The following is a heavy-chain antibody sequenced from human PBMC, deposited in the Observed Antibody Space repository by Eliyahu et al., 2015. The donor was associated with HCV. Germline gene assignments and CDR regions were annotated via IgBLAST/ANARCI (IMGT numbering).Heavy chain of an antibody. J-gene: IGHJ6*02. CDR2: VSGSAGST. Sequence: EVHLLESGGGLVQPGGSLRLSCAASGFTFSSYAMSWVRQAPGKGLEWVSGVSGSAGSTYYADSVKGRFTISRDNSKNTLYLQMNSLRAEDTAVYYCAKSVIVRAGYYYYGMDVWGQGTTVTVSS. D-gene: IGHD1-26*01. CDR1: GFTFSSYA. V-gene: IGHV3-23*01. CDR3: AKSVIVRAGYYYYGMDV.